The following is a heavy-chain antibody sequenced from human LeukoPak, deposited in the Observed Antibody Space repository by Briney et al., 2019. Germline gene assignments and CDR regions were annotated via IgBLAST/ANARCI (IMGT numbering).Heavy chain of an antibody. CDR2: ISAYNGNT. Sequence: ASVKVSCKASGGTFSSYAISWVRQAPGQGLEWMGWISAYNGNTNYAQKLQGRVTMTTDTSTSTAYMELRSLRSDDTAVYYCARRHYDFWSGYFDDYWGQGTLVTVSS. CDR1: GGTFSSYA. CDR3: ARRHYDFWSGYFDDY. D-gene: IGHD3-3*01. V-gene: IGHV1-18*01. J-gene: IGHJ4*02.